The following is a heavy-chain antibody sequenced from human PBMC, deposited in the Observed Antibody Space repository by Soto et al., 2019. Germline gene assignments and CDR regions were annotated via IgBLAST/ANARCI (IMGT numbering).Heavy chain of an antibody. CDR3: AIHLAYYYGSGSFAVYYYGMDV. CDR2: IYYSGST. D-gene: IGHD3-10*01. J-gene: IGHJ6*02. Sequence: SETLSLTCTVSGGSISSGGYYWSWIRQHPGKGLEWIGYIYYSGSTYYNPSLKSRVTISVDTSKNQFSLKLSSVTAADTAVYYCAIHLAYYYGSGSFAVYYYGMDVWGQGTTVTVSS. V-gene: IGHV4-39*01. CDR1: GGSISSGGYY.